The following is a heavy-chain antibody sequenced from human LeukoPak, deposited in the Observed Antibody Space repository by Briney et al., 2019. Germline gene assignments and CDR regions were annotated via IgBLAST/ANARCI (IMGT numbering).Heavy chain of an antibody. CDR3: ARDTIQPGLIDD. CDR2: INSGGDDI. CDR1: GFTFSLYA. D-gene: IGHD2-2*01. J-gene: IGHJ4*02. Sequence: PGGSLRLSCAASGFTFSLYAMNWVRQAPGKGLEWISYINSGGDDIHYAASVRGRFTISRDDARNILFLQLSSLRAEYTAVYYCARDTIQPGLIDDWGQGTLVTVSS. V-gene: IGHV3-21*05.